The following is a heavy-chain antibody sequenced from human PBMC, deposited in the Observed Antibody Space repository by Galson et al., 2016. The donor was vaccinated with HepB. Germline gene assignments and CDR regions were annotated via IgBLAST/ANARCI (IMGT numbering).Heavy chain of an antibody. V-gene: IGHV3-53*01. CDR3: ARSYYDFWSGLGY. D-gene: IGHD3-3*01. CDR1: GFTVRSNY. Sequence: SLRLSCAASGFTVRSNYMTWVRQAPGQGLEWVSVIYSGGYTYYADSVKGRFTISRDDSKNTVYRQMNSQRAEDTAVYYCARSYYDFWSGLGYWGQGTLVTVSS. J-gene: IGHJ4*02. CDR2: IYSGGYT.